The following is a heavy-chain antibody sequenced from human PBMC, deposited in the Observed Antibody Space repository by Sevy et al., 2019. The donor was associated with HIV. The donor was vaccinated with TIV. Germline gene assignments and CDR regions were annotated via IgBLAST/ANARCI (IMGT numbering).Heavy chain of an antibody. CDR2: ISYDGSNR. V-gene: IGHV3-30-3*01. J-gene: IGHJ4*02. D-gene: IGHD6-13*01. CDR1: GFTFSNYV. Sequence: GGSLRLSCAASGFTFSNYVMHWVRQAPGKGLEWVAVISYDGSNRYYADSVKGRFTISRDNSKNTLYLQMNSLRGEDTAMYYCARVTIVAAGPDDYWGQGTLVTVAS. CDR3: ARVTIVAAGPDDY.